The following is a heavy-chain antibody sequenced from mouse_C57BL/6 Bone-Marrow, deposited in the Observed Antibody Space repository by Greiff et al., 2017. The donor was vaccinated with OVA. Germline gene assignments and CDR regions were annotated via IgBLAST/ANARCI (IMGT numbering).Heavy chain of an antibody. Sequence: EVQVVESGGGLVQSGRSLRLSCATSGFTFSDFYMEWVRQAPGKGLEWIAASRNKANDYTTEYSATMKGRFIVSRDTSQSILYLQMNALRAEDTAIYYCERVVGQGIDYWGQGTSVTVSS. V-gene: IGHV7-1*01. CDR2: SRNKANDYTT. J-gene: IGHJ4*01. CDR3: ERVVGQGIDY. CDR1: GFTFSDFY.